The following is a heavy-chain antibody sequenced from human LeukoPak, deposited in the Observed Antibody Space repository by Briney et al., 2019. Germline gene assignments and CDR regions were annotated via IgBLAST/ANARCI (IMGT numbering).Heavy chain of an antibody. J-gene: IGHJ4*02. D-gene: IGHD6-19*01. Sequence: GGSLRLSCAASGFTFDDYAMHWVRQALGKGLEWVSGISWNRGSIGYADSVKGRFTISRDNAKNSLYLQMNSLRTEDTALYYCAKSYRAXXSGWLGFDYWGQGTLVTVSS. V-gene: IGHV3-9*01. CDR2: ISWNRGSI. CDR3: AKSYRAXXSGWLGFDY. CDR1: GFTFDDYA.